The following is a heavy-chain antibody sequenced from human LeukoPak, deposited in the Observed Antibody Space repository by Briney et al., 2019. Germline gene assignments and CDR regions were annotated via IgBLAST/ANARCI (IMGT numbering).Heavy chain of an antibody. J-gene: IGHJ6*03. D-gene: IGHD6-6*01. V-gene: IGHV5-51*01. Sequence: GESLKISCKGSGYRFISYWIGWVRQMPGKGLEWMGIIYPGDSDTRYSPSLQGQVTISADKSISTAYLQWSSLKASDTAIYYCARRSSSSGDYYYYMDVWGKGTTVTVSS. CDR1: GYRFISYW. CDR3: ARRSSSSGDYYYYMDV. CDR2: IYPGDSDT.